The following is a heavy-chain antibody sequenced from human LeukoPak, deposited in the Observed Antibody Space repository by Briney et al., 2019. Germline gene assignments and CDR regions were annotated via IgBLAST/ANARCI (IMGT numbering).Heavy chain of an antibody. Sequence: PGGSLRLSCAASGFTFSSYGMHWVRQAPGKGLEWVAVISYDGSNKYYADSVKGRFTISRDNSKNTLYLQMNSLRAEDTAVYYCAKGSAYCGDGCYSTYYYDMDVWGQGTTVTVSS. CDR2: ISYDGSNK. V-gene: IGHV3-30*18. CDR3: AKGSAYCGDGCYSTYYYDMDV. CDR1: GFTFSSYG. J-gene: IGHJ6*02. D-gene: IGHD2-21*02.